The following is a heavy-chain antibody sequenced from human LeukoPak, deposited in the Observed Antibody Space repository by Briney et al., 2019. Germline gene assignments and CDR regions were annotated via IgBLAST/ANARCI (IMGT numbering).Heavy chain of an antibody. Sequence: ASVKVSCNASGYTFSDYYIHWVRQAPGQGLEWMAWINPKSGVTKYAEKFQGRVTMTRDTSISTAYMEMSSLRNDDTAVYYCARDRQWLVRVYWGQGTLVTVSS. CDR1: GYTFSDYY. CDR3: ARDRQWLVRVY. J-gene: IGHJ4*02. V-gene: IGHV1-2*02. CDR2: INPKSGVT. D-gene: IGHD6-19*01.